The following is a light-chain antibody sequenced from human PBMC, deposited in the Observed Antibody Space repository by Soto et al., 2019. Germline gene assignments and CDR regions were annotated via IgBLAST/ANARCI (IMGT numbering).Light chain of an antibody. CDR2: DAS. J-gene: IGKJ5*01. Sequence: EIVMTESLAIVSVSPGERATLSCRASHSVSSKLAWYQQKPGQAPRPLISDASNRATGIPARFSGSGSGTDFTLTISSLEPEDFAVYYCHQRQYWPPITFGQGTRLEIK. V-gene: IGKV3-11*01. CDR1: HSVSSK. CDR3: HQRQYWPPIT.